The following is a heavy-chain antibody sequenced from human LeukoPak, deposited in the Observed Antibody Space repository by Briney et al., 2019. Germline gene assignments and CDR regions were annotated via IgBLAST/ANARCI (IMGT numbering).Heavy chain of an antibody. CDR1: GFTFSSSG. CDR2: ISSSGSTI. J-gene: IGHJ6*03. CDR3: ARIKEQWLAYYYYYMDV. Sequence: GGSLRLSCAASGFTFSSSGMNWVRQAPGKGLEWVSYISSSGSTIYYADSVKGRFTISRDNAKNSLYLQMNSLRAEDTAVYYCARIKEQWLAYYYYYMDVWGKGTTVTVSS. V-gene: IGHV3-48*04. D-gene: IGHD6-19*01.